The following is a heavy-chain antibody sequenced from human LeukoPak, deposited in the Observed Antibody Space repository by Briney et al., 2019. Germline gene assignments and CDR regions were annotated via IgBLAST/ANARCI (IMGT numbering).Heavy chain of an antibody. CDR2: ISGGDGNT. Sequence: GGSLRLSCAASGFTFSTYAMNWVRPAPGKGLEWVASISGGDGNTFYGDSVKGRFTISRDNSKNTLYLQMNSLRAEDTAVYFCAKVDSYQFVRLPFDYWGQGTLVTVSS. V-gene: IGHV3-23*01. D-gene: IGHD3-10*02. CDR1: GFTFSTYA. J-gene: IGHJ4*02. CDR3: AKVDSYQFVRLPFDY.